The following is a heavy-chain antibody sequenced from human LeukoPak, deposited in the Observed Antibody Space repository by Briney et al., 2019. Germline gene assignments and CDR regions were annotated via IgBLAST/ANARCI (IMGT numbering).Heavy chain of an antibody. D-gene: IGHD3-22*01. CDR3: AKDVGPSAYDSSGYSDY. Sequence: GESLRLSCAASGFTLSSYAMSWVRQAPGKGLEWVSSISGSGGSTYYADSVKGRSTISRDNSKNTLYLQMNSLRAEDTAVYYCAKDVGPSAYDSSGYSDYWGQGTLVTVSS. CDR2: ISGSGGST. CDR1: GFTLSSYA. J-gene: IGHJ4*02. V-gene: IGHV3-23*01.